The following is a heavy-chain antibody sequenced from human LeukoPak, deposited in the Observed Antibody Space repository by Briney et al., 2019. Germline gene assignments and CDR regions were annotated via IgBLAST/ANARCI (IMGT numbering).Heavy chain of an antibody. J-gene: IGHJ4*02. V-gene: IGHV3-23*01. CDR2: ISGSGGST. CDR1: GFTFSNYA. Sequence: GGSLRLSCAASGFTFSNYAMSWVRQAPGKGLEWVSVISGSGGSTYYADSVKGQFTIFRDNSKNTVYLQMNRLRADHTAVYYCAKGDTGMVRRYYFDYWGQGTLVTVSS. D-gene: IGHD5-18*01. CDR3: AKGDTGMVRRYYFDY.